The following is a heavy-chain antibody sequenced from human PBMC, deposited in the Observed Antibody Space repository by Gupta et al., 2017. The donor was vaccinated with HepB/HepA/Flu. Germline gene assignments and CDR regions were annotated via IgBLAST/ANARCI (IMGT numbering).Heavy chain of an antibody. J-gene: IGHJ4*02. Sequence: EVQLLESGGGLVQPGGSLRLSCADSGFTFSSSGMSWVRQAPGKGLEWVSASTGSGDATYYADSVQGRFTISRDNSKNTLYLQMNSLRAEDTGVYYCAKVTAGGTIYWGQGTLVTVSS. CDR1: GFTFSSSG. V-gene: IGHV3-23*01. D-gene: IGHD6-13*01. CDR2: STGSGDAT. CDR3: AKVTAGGTIY.